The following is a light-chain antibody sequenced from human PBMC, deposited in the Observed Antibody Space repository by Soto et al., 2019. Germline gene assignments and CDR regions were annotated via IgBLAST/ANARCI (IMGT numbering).Light chain of an antibody. CDR2: EVS. J-gene: IGLJ3*02. V-gene: IGLV2-8*01. CDR1: SSDVGAYKY. CDR3: SSYAGRNNWV. Sequence: QSVLTQPPSASGSPGQSVTISCTGTSSDVGAYKYVSWYQQHPGKAPKLMIYEVSKRPSGVPDRFSGSKSGNTASLTVSGLQAEDEADYYCSSYAGRNNWVFGGGTKLTVL.